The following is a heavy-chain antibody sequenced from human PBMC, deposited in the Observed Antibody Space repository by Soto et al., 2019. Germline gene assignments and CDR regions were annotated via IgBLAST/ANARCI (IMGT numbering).Heavy chain of an antibody. J-gene: IGHJ3*02. CDR2: ISYSADKT. CDR3: ARRARTATNNWGAFDI. Sequence: GSLRLSCAASGFTFSNYVMNWVRQAPGKGLEWVSTISYSADKTFYADSVKGRFTISRDNSRDTLFLQMNSLRADDAAVYYCARRARTATNNWGAFDIWGQGTMVTVSS. V-gene: IGHV3-23*01. D-gene: IGHD1-7*01. CDR1: GFTFSNYV.